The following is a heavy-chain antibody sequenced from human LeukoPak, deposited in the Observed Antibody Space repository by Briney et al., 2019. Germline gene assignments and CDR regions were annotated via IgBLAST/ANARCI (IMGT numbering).Heavy chain of an antibody. D-gene: IGHD3-9*01. J-gene: IGHJ3*02. CDR3: ARDRDYDILTGYGFDAFDI. CDR1: GFTFSSYS. Sequence: PGGSLRLSCAASGFTFSSYSMNWVRQAPGKGLEWVSSISSSSSYIYYADSVKGRFTIPRDNAKNSLYLQMNSLRAEDTAVYYCARDRDYDILTGYGFDAFDIWGQGTMVTVSS. CDR2: ISSSSSYI. V-gene: IGHV3-21*01.